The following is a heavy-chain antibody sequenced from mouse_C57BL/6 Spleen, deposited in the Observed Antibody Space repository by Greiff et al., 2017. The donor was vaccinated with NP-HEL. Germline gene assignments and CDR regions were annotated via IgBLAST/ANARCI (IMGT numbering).Heavy chain of an antibody. CDR1: GYTFTSYG. CDR3: GRYDYDGPWFAY. Sequence: VQVVESGAELVRPGASVKLSCKASGYTFTSYGISWVKQRTGQGLEWIGEIYPRSGNTYYNEKFKGKATLTADKSSSTAYMELRSLTSEDSAVYFCGRYDYDGPWFAYWGQGTLVTVSA. D-gene: IGHD2-4*01. J-gene: IGHJ3*01. V-gene: IGHV1-81*01. CDR2: IYPRSGNT.